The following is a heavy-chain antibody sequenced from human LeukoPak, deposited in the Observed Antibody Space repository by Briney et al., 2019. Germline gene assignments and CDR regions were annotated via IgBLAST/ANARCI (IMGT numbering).Heavy chain of an antibody. CDR1: GGSISNYY. D-gene: IGHD1-26*01. CDR3: ARLIVGATNWFDP. CDR2: IYYTGST. J-gene: IGHJ5*02. V-gene: IGHV4-59*01. Sequence: SESLSLTCTVSGGSISNYYWSWIRQPPGKGLEWIGYIYYTGSTTYNPSLKSRVTISVDTSKNQFSLKLSSVTAADTAVYYCARLIVGATNWFDPWGQGTLVTVSS.